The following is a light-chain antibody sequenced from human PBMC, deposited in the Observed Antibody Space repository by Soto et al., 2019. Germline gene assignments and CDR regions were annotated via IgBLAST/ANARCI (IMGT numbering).Light chain of an antibody. J-gene: IGKJ4*01. V-gene: IGKV3-20*01. Sequence: EIVLTQSPGTLSLSPGERGTLSCRASQSVSSSYLAWYQQKPGQAPRLLIYGASSRATGTPDRFSGSGFGTQFTLTISRLEPEDFAVYYCQQYGSSPLTFGGGTKGESK. CDR1: QSVSSSY. CDR2: GAS. CDR3: QQYGSSPLT.